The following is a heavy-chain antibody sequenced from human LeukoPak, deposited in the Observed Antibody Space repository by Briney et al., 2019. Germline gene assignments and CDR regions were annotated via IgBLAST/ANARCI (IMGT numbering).Heavy chain of an antibody. CDR2: VDPEDGET. CDR3: ATPPRYSSLECFQH. D-gene: IGHD6-13*01. J-gene: IGHJ1*01. V-gene: IGHV1-69-2*01. CDR1: GYTFTDYY. Sequence: ASVKVSCKVSGYTFTDYYMHWVQQAPGKGLEWMGLVDPEDGETIYAEKFQGRVTITADTSTDTAYMELSSLRSEDTAVYYCATPPRYSSLECFQHWGQGTLVTVSS.